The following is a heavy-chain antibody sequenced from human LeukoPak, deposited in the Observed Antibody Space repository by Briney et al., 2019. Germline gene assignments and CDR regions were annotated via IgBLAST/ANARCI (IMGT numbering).Heavy chain of an antibody. J-gene: IGHJ5*02. V-gene: IGHV3-23*01. Sequence: GGSLRLSCAASAFTFSTYPMSWVRQAPGKGLEWVSAISGVSGSTFYADSVEGRFTISRDNSKNTLYLEMNSLRAEDTAVYYCAKGGSYYTSSWFDPWGQGTLVTVSS. CDR3: AKGGSYYTSSWFDP. CDR2: ISGVSGST. CDR1: AFTFSTYP. D-gene: IGHD3-10*01.